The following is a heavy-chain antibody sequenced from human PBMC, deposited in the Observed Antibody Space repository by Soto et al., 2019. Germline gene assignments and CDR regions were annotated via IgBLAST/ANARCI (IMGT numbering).Heavy chain of an antibody. CDR3: ARAAVLYCTTAGCCWPFVC. V-gene: IGHV3-74*01. J-gene: IGHJ4*02. CDR1: GFTFSRFW. Sequence: GGSLRLSCAASGFTFSRFWMHWVRQTPGKGLVWVSRINSDGTSTSYADSVKGRFTISRDTAKNTLHLQMNSLRVEDTAVYYCARAAVLYCTTAGCCWPFVCWGQGTLVTVSS. CDR2: INSDGTST. D-gene: IGHD2-8*01.